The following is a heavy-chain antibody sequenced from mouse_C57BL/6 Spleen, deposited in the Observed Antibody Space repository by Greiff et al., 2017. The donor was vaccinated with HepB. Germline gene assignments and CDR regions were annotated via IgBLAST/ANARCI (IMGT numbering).Heavy chain of an antibody. Sequence: VQLKQPGTELVKPGASVKLSCKASGYTFTSYWMHWVKQRPGQGLEWIGNINPSNGGTNYNEKFKSKATLTVDKSSSTAYMQLSSLTSEDSAVYYCAREDGDWDVDWYFDVWGTGTTVTVSS. D-gene: IGHD4-1*01. V-gene: IGHV1-53*01. CDR1: GYTFTSYW. J-gene: IGHJ1*03. CDR2: INPSNGGT. CDR3: AREDGDWDVDWYFDV.